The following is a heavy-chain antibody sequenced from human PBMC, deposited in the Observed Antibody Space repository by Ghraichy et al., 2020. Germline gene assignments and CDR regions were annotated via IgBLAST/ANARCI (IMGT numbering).Heavy chain of an antibody. CDR3: ARPTSGYFAH. CDR1: GFTFTGYA. Sequence: LSLTCAASGFTFTGYAMNWVRQAPGKGLEWVASISYNGGSEYYADSVKGRFTISRDNSKTTLYLQMNSLRAEDTAVYYCARPTSGYFAHWGQGTLVTVSS. CDR2: ISYNGGSE. V-gene: IGHV3-30*04. D-gene: IGHD3-22*01. J-gene: IGHJ4*02.